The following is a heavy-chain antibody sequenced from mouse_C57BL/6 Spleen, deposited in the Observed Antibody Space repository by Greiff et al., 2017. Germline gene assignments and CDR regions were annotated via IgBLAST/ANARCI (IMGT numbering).Heavy chain of an antibody. Sequence: VQLQQSGPELVKPGASVKIPCKASGYTFTDYNMDWVKQSHGKSLEWIGDINPNNGGTIYNQKFKGKATLTVDKSSSTAYMELRSLTSEDTAVYYCARTAQAMVSMDYWGQGTSVTVSS. J-gene: IGHJ4*01. V-gene: IGHV1-18*01. CDR3: ARTAQAMVSMDY. D-gene: IGHD3-2*02. CDR1: GYTFTDYN. CDR2: INPNNGGT.